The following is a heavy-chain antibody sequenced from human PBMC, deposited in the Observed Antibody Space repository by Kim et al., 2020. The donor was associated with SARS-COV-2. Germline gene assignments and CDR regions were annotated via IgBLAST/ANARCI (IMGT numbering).Heavy chain of an antibody. CDR2: FYPEDGET. CDR3: ATAPAALLSESYYRSYYYYGMDV. CDR1: GYTLIELS. Sequence: ASVKVSCKVSGYTLIELSMHWVRQAPGKGLEWMGGFYPEDGETIYAQKFQGRVTMTEDTTTDTAYMELSSLRPEDTAVYYCATAPAALLSESYYRSYYYYGMDVWGQGTTVTVS. V-gene: IGHV1-24*01. J-gene: IGHJ6*02. D-gene: IGHD3-10*01.